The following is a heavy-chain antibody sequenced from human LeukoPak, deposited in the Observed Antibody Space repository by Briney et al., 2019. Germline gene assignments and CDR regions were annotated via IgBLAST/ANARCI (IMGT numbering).Heavy chain of an antibody. CDR1: GFTFSSYS. D-gene: IGHD3-22*01. J-gene: IGHJ4*02. V-gene: IGHV3-21*01. Sequence: GGSLRLSCAASGFTFSSYSMNWVRQAPGKGLEWVSSISSSSSYIYYADSVEGRFTISRDNAKNSLYLQMNSLRAEDTAVYYCARDRINSAYYDSSGYLPDYWGQGTLVTVSS. CDR3: ARDRINSAYYDSSGYLPDY. CDR2: ISSSSSYI.